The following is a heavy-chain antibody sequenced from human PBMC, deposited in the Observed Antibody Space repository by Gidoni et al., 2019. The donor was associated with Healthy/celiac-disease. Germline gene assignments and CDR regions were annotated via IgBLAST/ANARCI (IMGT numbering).Heavy chain of an antibody. D-gene: IGHD3-22*01. Sequence: EVQLLESGGGLVRPGGSLRLSCSASGFTFRSYAMRWVRQAPGKGPEWVSAISGSGGSTYYADSLKCRFTISRDNSKNTLYLQMNSLRAEDTAVYYCAKVWGPYYYDSSGYLDAFDIWGQGTMVTVSS. V-gene: IGHV3-23*01. CDR3: AKVWGPYYYDSSGYLDAFDI. CDR1: GFTFRSYA. CDR2: ISGSGGST. J-gene: IGHJ3*02.